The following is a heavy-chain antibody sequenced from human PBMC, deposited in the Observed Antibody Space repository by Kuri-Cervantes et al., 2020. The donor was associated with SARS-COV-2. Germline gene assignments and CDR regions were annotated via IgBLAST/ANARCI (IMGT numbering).Heavy chain of an antibody. CDR2: MSPNTANT. V-gene: IGHV1-8*01. CDR3: AAPYYYGSGSYATYYYYYGMDV. D-gene: IGHD3-10*01. Sequence: ASVKVSCKASGYTFTSYDINWVRQATGQGLEWMGWMSPNTANTDYAQKFQGRVTMTRDTSISTAYMELSSLRSEDTAVYYCAAPYYYGSGSYATYYYYYGMDVWGQGTTVTVSS. J-gene: IGHJ6*02. CDR1: GYTFTSYD.